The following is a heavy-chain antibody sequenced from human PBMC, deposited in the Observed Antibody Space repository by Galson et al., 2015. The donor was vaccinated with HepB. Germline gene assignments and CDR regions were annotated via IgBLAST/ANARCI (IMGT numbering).Heavy chain of an antibody. CDR2: IKSKTDGGTT. CDR1: GFTFSNAW. V-gene: IGHV3-15*01. Sequence: SLRLSCAASGFTFSNAWMSWVRQAPGKGLEWVGRIKSKTDGGTTDYAAPVKGRFTISRDDSKNTLYLQMNSLKTEDTAVYYCTTEIYYYGSGDEDYWGQGTLVTVSS. J-gene: IGHJ4*02. D-gene: IGHD3-10*01. CDR3: TTEIYYYGSGDEDY.